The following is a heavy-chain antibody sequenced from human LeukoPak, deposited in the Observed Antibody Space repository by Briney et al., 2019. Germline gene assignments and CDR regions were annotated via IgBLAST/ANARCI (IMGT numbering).Heavy chain of an antibody. J-gene: IGHJ4*02. V-gene: IGHV3-7*01. Sequence: GGSLRLSCGPSGFTFSRYWMIWVRQPPGKGLEWVASIKDDGRQKYYLDSVKGRFSVSRDNAKNSVYLQMDSLRAEDTALYYCARDASRGFDTWGRGTLVTVSS. CDR1: GFTFSRYW. CDR3: ARDASRGFDT. D-gene: IGHD5-24*01. CDR2: IKDDGRQK.